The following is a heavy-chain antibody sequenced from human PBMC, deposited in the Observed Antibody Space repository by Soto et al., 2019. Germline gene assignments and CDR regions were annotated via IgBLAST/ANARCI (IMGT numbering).Heavy chain of an antibody. Sequence: GASVKVSCKASGFTFTSSAVQWVRQARGQRLEWMGWISVDNGNTKFAQTLQGRVIMTTDTSTNTAYMELRSLRSDDTAVYYCARDFGPLLTSSSEYGMDVWGQGTTVTVSS. D-gene: IGHD6-6*01. V-gene: IGHV1-18*01. J-gene: IGHJ6*02. CDR2: ISVDNGNT. CDR3: ARDFGPLLTSSSEYGMDV. CDR1: GFTFTSSA.